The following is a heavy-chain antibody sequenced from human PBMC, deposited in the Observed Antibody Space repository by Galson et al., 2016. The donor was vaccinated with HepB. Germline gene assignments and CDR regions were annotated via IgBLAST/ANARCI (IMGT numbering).Heavy chain of an antibody. CDR3: VRDRRLQGLDY. D-gene: IGHD5-24*01. CDR2: IYHSGSA. V-gene: IGHV4-34*09. CDR1: GFTFRSYE. Sequence: LRLSCAASGFTFRSYEMNWVRQAPGKGLEWIGYIYHSGSAYYNPSLKSRLSMSVDTSKNQFSLKLNSLAAADTAIYYCVRDRRLQGLDYWGQGALVTVSS. J-gene: IGHJ4*02.